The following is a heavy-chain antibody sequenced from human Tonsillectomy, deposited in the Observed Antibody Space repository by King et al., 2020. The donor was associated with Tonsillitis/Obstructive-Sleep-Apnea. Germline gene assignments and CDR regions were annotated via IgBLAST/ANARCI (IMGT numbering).Heavy chain of an antibody. D-gene: IGHD2-15*01. V-gene: IGHV7-4-1*02. J-gene: IGHJ6*03. CDR1: GYTLTRYP. Sequence: QLVQSGSELKKPGASVKVSCKASGYTLTRYPMNWVRQAPGQGLEWMGWINTNTGNPTFAQDFTGRFVFSLDTSVSTAYLQITSLEAEDTAVYYCATGGEVVNTFYYYYMDVWGKGTTVTVSS. CDR2: INTNTGNP. CDR3: ATGGEVVNTFYYYYMDV.